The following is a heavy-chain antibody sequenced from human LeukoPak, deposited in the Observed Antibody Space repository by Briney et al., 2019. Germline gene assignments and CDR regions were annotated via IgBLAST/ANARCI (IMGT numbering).Heavy chain of an antibody. J-gene: IGHJ3*02. CDR1: GFTFSNYE. CDR2: STSSGNTV. V-gene: IGHV3-48*03. CDR3: ARPPGMTAAFDI. Sequence: GGSLRLSCVASGFTFSNYEMHWVRQVAGKGLEWISYSTSSGNTVYYADSVKGRFNTSRDNAKNSLYLQMNSLRVEDTAVYYCARPPGMTAAFDIWGRGTMVTVSS. D-gene: IGHD1-1*01.